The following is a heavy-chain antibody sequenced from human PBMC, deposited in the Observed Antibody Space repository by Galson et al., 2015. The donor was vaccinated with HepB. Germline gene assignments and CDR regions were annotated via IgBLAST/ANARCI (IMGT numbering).Heavy chain of an antibody. CDR1: GDSLSNYY. CDR3: ARLRWYSSSWSREDYFDT. Sequence: ETLSLTCTVSGDSLSNYYWSWIRQPPGKGLEWIGYVYYTGSTSYNPSLKSRVTISVDTSKNQFSLKLTSVTAADTAIYYCARLRWYSSSWSREDYFDTWGQGTLVTVSS. V-gene: IGHV4-59*08. CDR2: VYYTGST. D-gene: IGHD6-13*01. J-gene: IGHJ4*02.